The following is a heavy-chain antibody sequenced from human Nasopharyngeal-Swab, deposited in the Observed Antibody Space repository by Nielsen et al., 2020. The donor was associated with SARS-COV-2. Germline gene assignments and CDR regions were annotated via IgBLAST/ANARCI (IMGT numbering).Heavy chain of an antibody. CDR1: GFSLTTTGVG. CDR3: ARMRCPWFGEFVDDAFDI. Sequence: SGPTLVKPTQTLTLTCSFSGFSLTTTGVGVGWIRQPPGKALEWLALIYWDDKKRYSPSLKTRLTISKDTSKNQVVLTMTNMDPVDTATYYCARMRCPWFGEFVDDAFDIWGQGTMVTVSS. V-gene: IGHV2-5*02. D-gene: IGHD3-10*01. CDR2: IYWDDKK. J-gene: IGHJ3*02.